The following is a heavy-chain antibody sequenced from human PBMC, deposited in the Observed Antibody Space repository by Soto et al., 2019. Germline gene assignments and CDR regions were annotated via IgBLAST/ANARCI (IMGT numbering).Heavy chain of an antibody. D-gene: IGHD1-1*01. J-gene: IGHJ4*02. CDR1: GGTFSSYA. CDR2: IIPIFGTA. CDR3: AREGPNSGTADY. Sequence: QVQLVQSGAEVKKPGSSVKVSCKASGGTFSSYAISWVRQAPGQGLEWMGGIIPIFGTANYAQKFQGRVTITADKATSTAYMQLSSLRSEDTAVYYCAREGPNSGTADYWGQGTLVTVSS. V-gene: IGHV1-69*06.